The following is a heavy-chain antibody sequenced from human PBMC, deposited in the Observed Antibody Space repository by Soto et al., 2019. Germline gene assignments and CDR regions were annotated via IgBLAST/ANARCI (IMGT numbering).Heavy chain of an antibody. D-gene: IGHD6-13*01. CDR3: TGAAAGFLSDNWFDP. V-gene: IGHV3-73*01. Sequence: HPGGSLRLSCAASGFTFSGSAMHWVRQASGKGLEWVGRIRSKANSYATAYAASVKGRFTISRDDSKNTAYLQMNSLKTEDTAVYYCTGAAAGFLSDNWFDPWGQGTLVTVSS. J-gene: IGHJ5*02. CDR1: GFTFSGSA. CDR2: IRSKANSYAT.